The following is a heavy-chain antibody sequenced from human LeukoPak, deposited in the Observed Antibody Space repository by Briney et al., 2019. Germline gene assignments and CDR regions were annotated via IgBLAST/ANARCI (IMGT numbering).Heavy chain of an antibody. D-gene: IGHD3-10*01. CDR2: IYSGGST. J-gene: IGHJ4*02. CDR1: GFTVSSNY. CDR3: ARGGDGLLWFGETL. V-gene: IGHV3-66*01. Sequence: GGSLRLSCAASGFTVSSNYMSWVRQAPGKGLEWVSVIYSGGSTYYADSVKGRFTISRDNSKNTLYLQMNSLRAEDTAVYYCARGGDGLLWFGETLWGQGTLVTVSS.